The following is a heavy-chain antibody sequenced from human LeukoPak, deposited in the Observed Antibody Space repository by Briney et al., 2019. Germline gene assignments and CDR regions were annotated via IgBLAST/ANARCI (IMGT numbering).Heavy chain of an antibody. CDR1: GFTFSYYK. J-gene: IGHJ4*02. D-gene: IGHD2-15*01. CDR2: ISTTSSTI. Sequence: GGSLRLSCAASGFTFSYYKMHWVRQAPGKGLEWLSYISTTSSTIHYADSVKGRFTISRDNAKNSLYLQMNSLRAEDTAVYYCAGFCSGDACYPYWGQGTLVTVSS. CDR3: AGFCSGDACYPY. V-gene: IGHV3-48*01.